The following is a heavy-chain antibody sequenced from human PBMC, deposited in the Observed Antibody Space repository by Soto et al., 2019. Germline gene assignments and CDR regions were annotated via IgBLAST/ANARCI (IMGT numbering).Heavy chain of an antibody. CDR2: INHSGST. J-gene: IGHJ5*02. Sequence: QVQLQQWGAGLLKPSETLSLTCAVYGGSFSGYYWSWIRQPPGKGLEWMGEINHSGSTNYNPSLKSRVTISVDTSKHQFSRTLSSVTDAETAVYYCSRKSTMSPYSSSSSVQSARFAPWGQGTLVTVSS. CDR3: SRKSTMSPYSSSSSVQSARFAP. D-gene: IGHD6-13*01. CDR1: GGSFSGYY. V-gene: IGHV4-34*01.